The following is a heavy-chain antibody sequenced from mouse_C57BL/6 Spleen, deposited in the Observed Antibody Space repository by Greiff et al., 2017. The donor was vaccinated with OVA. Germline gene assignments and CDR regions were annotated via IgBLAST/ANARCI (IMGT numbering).Heavy chain of an antibody. V-gene: IGHV5-17*01. CDR1: GFTFSDYG. Sequence: EVKLMESGGGLVKPGGSLKLSCAASGFTFSDYGMHWVRQAPEKGLEWVAYISSGSSTIYYADTVKGRFTISRDNAKNTLFLQMTSLRSEDTAMYYCARLNWVYAMDYWGQGTSVTVSS. CDR3: ARLNWVYAMDY. J-gene: IGHJ4*01. CDR2: ISSGSSTI. D-gene: IGHD4-1*01.